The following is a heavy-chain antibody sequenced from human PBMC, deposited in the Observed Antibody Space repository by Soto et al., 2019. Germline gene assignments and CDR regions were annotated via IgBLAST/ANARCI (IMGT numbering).Heavy chain of an antibody. CDR2: ISGSGGST. V-gene: IGHV3-23*01. J-gene: IGHJ4*02. D-gene: IGHD1-26*01. CDR3: ARRGSGSYYDY. CDR1: GFTTSSYA. Sequence: GASMRLSCASSGFTTSSYAMRWVRQAPVKGLEWVSAISGSGGSTYYADSVKGRFTISRDNSKNTLYLQMNSLRAEDTAVYYCARRGSGSYYDYWGQATLVTVSS.